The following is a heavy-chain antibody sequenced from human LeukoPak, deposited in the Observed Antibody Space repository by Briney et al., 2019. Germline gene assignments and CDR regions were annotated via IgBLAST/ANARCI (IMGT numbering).Heavy chain of an antibody. D-gene: IGHD1-26*01. Sequence: ASVKVSCKASGYTFTGYYMHWVRQAPGQGLEWMGWINPNSGGTNYAQKLQGRVTMTTDTSTSTAYMELRSLRSDDTAVYYCARNPGRGSYYVDYWGQGTLVTVSS. CDR2: INPNSGGT. CDR1: GYTFTGYY. V-gene: IGHV1-2*02. J-gene: IGHJ4*02. CDR3: ARNPGRGSYYVDY.